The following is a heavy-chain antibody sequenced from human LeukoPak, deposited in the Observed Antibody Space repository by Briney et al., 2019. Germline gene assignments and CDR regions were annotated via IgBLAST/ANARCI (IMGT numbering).Heavy chain of an antibody. D-gene: IGHD2-21*02. CDR2: ISVYNGHT. Sequence: ASVKVSCKASGYILTNYGLSWVRQAPGQGLECMGWISVYNGHTKYAQEFQDRVTMTTDTSTNTAYVELRSLRSDDTAVYYCARGTASVDYYFDNWGQGTQVTVSS. CDR3: ARGTASVDYYFDN. J-gene: IGHJ4*02. V-gene: IGHV1-18*01. CDR1: GYILTNYG.